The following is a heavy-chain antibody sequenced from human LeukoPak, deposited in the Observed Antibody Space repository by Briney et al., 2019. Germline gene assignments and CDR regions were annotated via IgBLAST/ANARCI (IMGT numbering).Heavy chain of an antibody. D-gene: IGHD3-3*01. V-gene: IGHV3-53*01. CDR1: GFTVSSNY. CDR2: IYSGGST. Sequence: GGSLRLSCAASGFTVSSNYMSWVRQAPGKGLEWVSVIYSGGSTYYADSVKGRFTISRDNSKNTLYLQMNSLRAEDTAVYYCARESYMGRYDFWSGYQNYNWFDPWGQGTLVTVSS. J-gene: IGHJ5*02. CDR3: ARESYMGRYDFWSGYQNYNWFDP.